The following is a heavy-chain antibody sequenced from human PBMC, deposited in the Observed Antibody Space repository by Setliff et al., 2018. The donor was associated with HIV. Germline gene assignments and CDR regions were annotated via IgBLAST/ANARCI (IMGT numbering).Heavy chain of an antibody. CDR1: GYTFTSSG. CDR3: ATPPSHTSSGREPLDY. CDR2: INGGNGNT. J-gene: IGHJ4*02. V-gene: IGHV1-3*01. Sequence: ASVKVSCKASGYTFTSSGIHWVRQAPGQRLGWMGCINGGNGNTKYSQKFQGRVTITRDTSASTAYMGLRSLSTEDTAVYYCATPPSHTSSGREPLDYWGQGTLVTVSS. D-gene: IGHD3-22*01.